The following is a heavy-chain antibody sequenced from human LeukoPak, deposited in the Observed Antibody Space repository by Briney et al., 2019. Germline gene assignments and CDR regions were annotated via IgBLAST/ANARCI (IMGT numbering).Heavy chain of an antibody. CDR1: GFTFDDYA. CDR3: AKDIGRYFDWLLS. D-gene: IGHD3-9*01. V-gene: IGHV3-9*01. J-gene: IGHJ4*02. CDR2: ISWNSGSI. Sequence: PGGSLRLSCAASGFTFDDYAMHWVRQAPGKGLEWVSGISWNSGSIGYADSVKGRFTISRDNAKNSLYLQMNSLRAEDTALYYCAKDIGRYFDWLLSWGQGTLVTVSS.